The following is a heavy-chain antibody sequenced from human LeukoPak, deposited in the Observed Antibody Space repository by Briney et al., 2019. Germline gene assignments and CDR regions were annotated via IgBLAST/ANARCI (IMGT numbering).Heavy chain of an antibody. CDR3: AGGGSYGPFDP. D-gene: IGHD5-18*01. J-gene: IGHJ5*02. CDR2: VYHSGST. Sequence: SETLSLTCTVSGASIINYYWNWIRQPPGKGLEWIGYVYHSGSTNYNPSLKSRVTISVDTSKNQFSLKLSSVPAADTAIYYCAGGGSYGPFDPWGQGTLVTVSS. CDR1: GASIINYY. V-gene: IGHV4-59*01.